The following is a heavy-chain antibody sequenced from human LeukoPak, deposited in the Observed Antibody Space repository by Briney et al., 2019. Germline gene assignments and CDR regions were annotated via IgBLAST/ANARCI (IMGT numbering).Heavy chain of an antibody. V-gene: IGHV3-21*01. CDR1: GFTFSSYS. CDR3: ARNTRWGYRITIFGVCTVSDWFDP. D-gene: IGHD3-3*01. CDR2: ISNSSSYI. J-gene: IGHJ5*02. Sequence: PGGSLRLSCAASGFTFSSYSMNWVRQAPGKGLEWVTSISNSSSYIYYADSVKGRFPISRDNAKNSLYLQMNSLRAEDMAVYYCARNTRWGYRITIFGVCTVSDWFDPWGQGTLVTVSS.